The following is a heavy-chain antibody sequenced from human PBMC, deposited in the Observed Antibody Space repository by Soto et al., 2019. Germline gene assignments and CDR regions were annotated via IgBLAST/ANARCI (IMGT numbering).Heavy chain of an antibody. D-gene: IGHD3-22*01. CDR1: GFPFSSYS. V-gene: IGHV3-21*03. CDR2: ISGSSTYI. Sequence: LRLSCAASGFPFSSYSMNWVRQAPGKGLEWVSSISGSSTYIYYADSVKGRFTISRDNAKNSLYLQMSSLRSDDTAMFYCASGRYDASGYFDYWGQGTLVTVSS. CDR3: ASGRYDASGYFDY. J-gene: IGHJ4*02.